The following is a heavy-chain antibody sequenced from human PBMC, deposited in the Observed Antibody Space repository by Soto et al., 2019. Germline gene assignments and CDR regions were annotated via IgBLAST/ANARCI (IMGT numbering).Heavy chain of an antibody. Sequence: PSETLSLTCTVSGGSISSSSYYWGWIRQPPGKGLEWIGYIYYSGSTNYNPSLKSRVTISVDTSKNQFSLKLSSVTAADTAVYYFARLIGSSSWYDNYYYYSMDVWGQGTTVTVSS. CDR3: ARLIGSSSWYDNYYYYSMDV. CDR2: IYYSGST. CDR1: GGSISSSSYY. J-gene: IGHJ6*02. D-gene: IGHD6-13*01. V-gene: IGHV4-61*05.